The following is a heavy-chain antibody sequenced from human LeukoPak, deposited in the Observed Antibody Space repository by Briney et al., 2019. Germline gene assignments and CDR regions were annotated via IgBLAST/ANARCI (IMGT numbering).Heavy chain of an antibody. V-gene: IGHV3-48*04. J-gene: IGHJ4*02. Sequence: GGSLRLSCAASGFTFSSYSMNWVRQAPGKGLEWVSYISSSSSSIYYADSVKGRFTISRDNAKNSLYLQMNSLRAEDTAVYFCARVGALSSSWLLYWGQGTLVTVSS. D-gene: IGHD6-13*01. CDR2: ISSSSSSI. CDR3: ARVGALSSSWLLY. CDR1: GFTFSSYS.